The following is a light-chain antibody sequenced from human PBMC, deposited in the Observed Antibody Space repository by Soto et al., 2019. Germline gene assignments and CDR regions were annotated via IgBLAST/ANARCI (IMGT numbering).Light chain of an antibody. CDR3: CSYAGRYTYV. V-gene: IGLV2-11*01. J-gene: IGLJ1*01. CDR2: DVS. CDR1: SSDVGGYTY. Sequence: ALTQPRSVSGSPGQSVSISCTGTSSDVGGYTYVSWYQQHPGKAPKVMIYDVSKRPSGVPDRFSGSKSGNTASLTISGLQSEDEADYYCCSYAGRYTYVFGTGTKLTVL.